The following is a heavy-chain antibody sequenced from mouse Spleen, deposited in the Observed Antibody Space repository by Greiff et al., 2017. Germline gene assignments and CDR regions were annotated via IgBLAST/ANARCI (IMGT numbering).Heavy chain of an antibody. CDR3: TRRELGRGAMDY. CDR1: GYTFTSYW. Sequence: VQLQQSGTVLARPGASVKMSCKTSGYTFTSYWMHWVKQRPGQGLEWIGAIYPGNSDTSYNQKFKGKAKLTAVTSASTAYMELSSLTNEDSAVYYCTRRELGRGAMDYWGQGTSVTVSS. D-gene: IGHD4-1*01. CDR2: IYPGNSDT. V-gene: IGHV1-5*01. J-gene: IGHJ4*01.